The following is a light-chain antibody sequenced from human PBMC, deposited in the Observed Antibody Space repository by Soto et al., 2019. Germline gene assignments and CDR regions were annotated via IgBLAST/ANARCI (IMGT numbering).Light chain of an antibody. J-gene: IGLJ1*01. V-gene: IGLV2-14*01. CDR3: NSYTSTSTYV. Sequence: QSALTQPASVSGSPGQSITISCTGTTSDVGRYNYVSWYQQHPGKAPKLIIYDVSNRPSGVSNRFSGSKSGNTASLTISELQAEDEADYYCNSYTSTSTYVFGTGTRSPS. CDR1: TSDVGRYNY. CDR2: DVS.